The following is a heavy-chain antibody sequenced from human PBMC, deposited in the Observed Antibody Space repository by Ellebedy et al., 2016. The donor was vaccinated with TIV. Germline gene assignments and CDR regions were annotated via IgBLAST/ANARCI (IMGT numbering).Heavy chain of an antibody. V-gene: IGHV1-46*04. CDR2: INPTGGNT. CDR3: ARDRGSYAFDY. CDR1: GFTFTNYY. Sequence: AASVTVSCKASGFTFTNYYIHWVRQAPGQGLEWMGIINPTGGNTRYAQKLQDRVTMTTDTSTSTVYMELRSLRSDDTAVYYCARDRGSYAFDYWGQGTLVTVS. D-gene: IGHD1-26*01. J-gene: IGHJ4*02.